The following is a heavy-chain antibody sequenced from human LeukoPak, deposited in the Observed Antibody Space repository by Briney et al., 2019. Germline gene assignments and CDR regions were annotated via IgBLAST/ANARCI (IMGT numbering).Heavy chain of an antibody. Sequence: KPSETLSLTCAVYGGSFSNYYWSWLRQPPGKGLEWIGEINHSGSTNYNPSLKSRVTMSVDTSKNQFSLKLSSVTAADTAVYYCARDRYYYGSGSSNFDYWGQGTLVTVPS. V-gene: IGHV4-34*01. CDR3: ARDRYYYGSGSSNFDY. D-gene: IGHD3-10*01. J-gene: IGHJ4*02. CDR1: GGSFSNYY. CDR2: INHSGST.